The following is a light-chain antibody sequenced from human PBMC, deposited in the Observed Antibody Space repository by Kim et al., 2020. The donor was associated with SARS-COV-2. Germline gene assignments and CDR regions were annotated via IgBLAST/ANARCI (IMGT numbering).Light chain of an antibody. CDR1: QSVSSSH. J-gene: IGKJ2*04. CDR3: QQYGSSPPGS. Sequence: EIVLTQSPGTLSLSPGERATLSCRASQSVSSSHLAWYQQKPGQAPRLLIYGASSRATGIPDRFSGSGSGTDFTLTISRLEPEDFAVYYCQQYGSSPPGSFGQGTKLEI. CDR2: GAS. V-gene: IGKV3-20*01.